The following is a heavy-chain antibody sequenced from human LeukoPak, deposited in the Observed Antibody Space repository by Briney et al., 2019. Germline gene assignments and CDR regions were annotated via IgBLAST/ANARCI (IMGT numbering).Heavy chain of an antibody. D-gene: IGHD1-14*01. CDR2: IYYTGST. V-gene: IGHV4-59*08. CDR3: ASNPNTGSAFDP. CDR1: GGSISRYY. J-gene: IGHJ5*02. Sequence: PSETLSLTCTVSGGSISRYYWNWIRQPPGKGLEWIGYIYYTGSTNYNPSLKSRVTISVDTSKNQFSLKLSSVTAADTAVYYCASNPNTGSAFDPWGQGTLVTVSS.